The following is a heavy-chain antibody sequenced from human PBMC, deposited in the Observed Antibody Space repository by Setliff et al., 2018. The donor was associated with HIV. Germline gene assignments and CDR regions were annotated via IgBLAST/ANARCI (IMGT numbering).Heavy chain of an antibody. CDR3: ARAYNVYDFWSGQNASNWFDP. Sequence: QSGGSLRLSCVASGLTFNRYWMSWVRQVPGKGLEWVSNTKYDGSESYYVDSVKGRFIASTDNAKNSLFLEMNSLKAEDTAVYYCARAYNVYDFWSGQNASNWFDPWGQGTLVTVSS. J-gene: IGHJ5*02. CDR2: TKYDGSES. CDR1: GLTFNRYW. D-gene: IGHD3-3*01. V-gene: IGHV3-7*03.